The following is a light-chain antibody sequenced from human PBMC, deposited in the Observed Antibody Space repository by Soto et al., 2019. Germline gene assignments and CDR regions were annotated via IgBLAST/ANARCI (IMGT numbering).Light chain of an antibody. CDR3: HQFGYSPRT. J-gene: IGKJ1*01. CDR1: QTVNSDY. Sequence: EIVLTQSPGTLSLSPGETATLSCRASQTVNSDYLAWFQQRPGQAPRLLIFATSRRATDLPDRFSGSGSGTDFTLAIRRLEPEDFAVYYCHQFGYSPRTFGQGTKVE. CDR2: ATS. V-gene: IGKV3-20*01.